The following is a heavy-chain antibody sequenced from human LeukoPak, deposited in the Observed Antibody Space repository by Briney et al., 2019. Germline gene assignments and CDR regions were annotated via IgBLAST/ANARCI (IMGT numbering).Heavy chain of an antibody. V-gene: IGHV3-30-3*01. D-gene: IGHD2-8*01. CDR1: GLTFSSYA. J-gene: IGHJ6*03. CDR2: ISYDGSNK. Sequence: GGSLRLSCAASGLTFSSYAMHWVRQAPGKGLEWVAVISYDGSNKYYADSVKGRFTISRDNSKNTLYLQMNSLRAEDTAVYYCARGGSELYPYYYMDVWGKGTTVTVSS. CDR3: ARGGSELYPYYYMDV.